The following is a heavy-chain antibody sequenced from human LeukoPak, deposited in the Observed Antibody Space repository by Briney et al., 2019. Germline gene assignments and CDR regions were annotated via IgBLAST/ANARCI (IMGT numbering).Heavy chain of an antibody. CDR3: ARASHYYDSSGYYVDAFDI. Sequence: SQTLSLTCTVSGGSISSGSYSWSWIPQPAGKGLEWIGRIYTSGSTNYNPSLKSRVTISVDTSKNQFSLKLSSVTAADTAVYYCARASHYYDSSGYYVDAFDIWGQGTMVTVSS. D-gene: IGHD3-22*01. J-gene: IGHJ3*02. CDR2: IYTSGST. V-gene: IGHV4-61*02. CDR1: GGSISSGSYS.